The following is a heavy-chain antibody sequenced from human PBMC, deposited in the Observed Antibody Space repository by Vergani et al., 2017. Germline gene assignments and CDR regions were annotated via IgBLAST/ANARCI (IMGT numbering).Heavy chain of an antibody. CDR1: GGSISSYY. J-gene: IGHJ5*02. CDR3: ARDEAIYDFWSGYSYNWFDP. V-gene: IGHV4-4*09. CDR2: IYTSGST. Sequence: QVQLQESGPGLVKPSETLSLTCTVSGGSISSYYWSWIRQPPGKGLEWIGYIYTSGSTTDNPSRKSRVTISVHTAKNQFSLKLSSVTAADTAVYYCARDEAIYDFWSGYSYNWFDPWGQGTLVTVSS. D-gene: IGHD3-3*01.